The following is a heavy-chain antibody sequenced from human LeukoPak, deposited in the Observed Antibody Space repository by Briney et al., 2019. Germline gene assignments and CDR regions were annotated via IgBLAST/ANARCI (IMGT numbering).Heavy chain of an antibody. D-gene: IGHD1-1*01. Sequence: SETLSLTCTVSGGSISSSSYYWGWIRQPPGKGLEWIGSIYYSGSTYYNPSLKSPVTISVDTSKNQSSLKLSPLAAADTAVYYCARPRGGTDFDYWGQGTLVTVSS. CDR1: GGSISSSSYY. CDR3: ARPRGGTDFDY. J-gene: IGHJ4*02. CDR2: IYYSGST. V-gene: IGHV4-39*01.